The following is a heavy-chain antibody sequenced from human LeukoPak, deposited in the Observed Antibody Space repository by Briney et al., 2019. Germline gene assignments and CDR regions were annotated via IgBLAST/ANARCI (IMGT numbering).Heavy chain of an antibody. CDR3: TTFAFHHGYFDY. J-gene: IGHJ4*02. CDR2: IKSKTDGGTT. Sequence: PGGSLRLSCAASGFAFSNAWMSWVRQAPGKGLEWVGRIKSKTDGGTTDYAAPVKGRFTISRDDSKNTLYLQMNSLKTEDTAVYCTTFAFHHGYFDYWGQGTLVTVSS. CDR1: GFAFSNAW. V-gene: IGHV3-15*01. D-gene: IGHD1-14*01.